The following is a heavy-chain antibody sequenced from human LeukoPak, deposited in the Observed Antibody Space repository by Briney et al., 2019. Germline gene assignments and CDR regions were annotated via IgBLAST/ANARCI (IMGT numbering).Heavy chain of an antibody. Sequence: SVTVSCKASGDTFSSHDISWVRQAPGQGLEWMGIIIPLLGTENYPEKFQGRVTITADKFTSTAYMELTGLRFDDTAVYYSVRRIFCTGGCTCYDGWFDPWGQGTLVTVSS. J-gene: IGHJ5*02. CDR1: GDTFSSHD. D-gene: IGHD2-8*02. CDR3: VRRIFCTGGCTCYDGWFDP. V-gene: IGHV1-69*04. CDR2: IIPLLGTE.